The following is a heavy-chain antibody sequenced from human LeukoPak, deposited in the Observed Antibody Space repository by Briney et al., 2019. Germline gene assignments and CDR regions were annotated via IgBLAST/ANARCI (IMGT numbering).Heavy chain of an antibody. CDR3: AKGIPSRNWFDP. V-gene: IGHV4-4*02. CDR1: GGSISSSNW. D-gene: IGHD6-13*01. CDR2: VYPSGTT. Sequence: SETLSLTCVVSGGSISSSNWWSWVRQPPGQGLEWIGEVYPSGTTNYNPSLKSRVTISVDKSKNQFSLNLTSVTAADTAVYYCAKGIPSRNWFDPWGQGTLVTVSS. J-gene: IGHJ5*02.